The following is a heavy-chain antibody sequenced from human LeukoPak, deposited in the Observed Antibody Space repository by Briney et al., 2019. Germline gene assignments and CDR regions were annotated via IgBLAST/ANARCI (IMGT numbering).Heavy chain of an antibody. CDR3: AHVEMATITDYYYMDV. Sequence: SETLSLTCTVSGVSISSSNSYWSWIRQPPGKGLEWIGEINHSGSTNYNPSLKSRVTISVDTSKNQFSLKLSSVTAADTAVYYCAHVEMATITDYYYMDVWGKGTTVTVSS. D-gene: IGHD5-24*01. CDR1: GVSISSSNSY. J-gene: IGHJ6*03. CDR2: INHSGST. V-gene: IGHV4-39*07.